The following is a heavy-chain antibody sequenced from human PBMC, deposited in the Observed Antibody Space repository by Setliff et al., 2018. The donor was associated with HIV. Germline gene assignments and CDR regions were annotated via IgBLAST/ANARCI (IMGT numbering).Heavy chain of an antibody. CDR2: IYYSGNT. CDR3: ARDNRVMALNYYYYYMDV. D-gene: IGHD2-21*01. CDR1: GGSISSYY. V-gene: IGHV4-59*01. Sequence: PSETLSLTCTVSGGSISSYYWSWIRKPPGKGLEWIGYIYYSGNTNYNPSLKSRVTISVDTSKNQFSLKLSSVTAADTAVYYCARDNRVMALNYYYYYMDVWGKGTTVTVSS. J-gene: IGHJ6*03.